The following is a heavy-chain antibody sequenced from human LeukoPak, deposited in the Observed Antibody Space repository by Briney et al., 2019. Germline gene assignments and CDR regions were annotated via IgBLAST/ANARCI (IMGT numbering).Heavy chain of an antibody. J-gene: IGHJ4*02. CDR1: GFTFSSYW. CDR2: IKQDGSEK. D-gene: IGHD2-2*01. V-gene: IGHV3-7*03. CDR3: ARAQVPAAMDY. Sequence: GGSLSLSCAASGFTFSSYWMSWVRQAPGKGLEWVANIKQDGSEKYYVDSVKGRFTISRDNAKNSLYLQMNSLRAEDTAVYYCARAQVPAAMDYWGQGTLVTVSS.